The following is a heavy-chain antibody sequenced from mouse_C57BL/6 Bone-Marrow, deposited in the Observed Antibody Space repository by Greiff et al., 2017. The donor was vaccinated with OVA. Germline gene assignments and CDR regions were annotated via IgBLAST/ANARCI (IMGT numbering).Heavy chain of an antibody. CDR2: IYDSDTI. J-gene: IGHJ2*01. CDR1: GFSITTGNYR. V-gene: IGHV3-5*01. D-gene: IGHD2-3*01. CDR3: ARDEYEGVDY. Sequence: EVKVEESGPGLVKPSQTMFLTCTVTGFSITTGNYRWSWLRPFPGNKLECIRYIYDSDTITYNPSLTSRTTITRDTPTNQIFLEMNYLTAEDTATYYCARDEYEGVDYWGQGTTLTVSS.